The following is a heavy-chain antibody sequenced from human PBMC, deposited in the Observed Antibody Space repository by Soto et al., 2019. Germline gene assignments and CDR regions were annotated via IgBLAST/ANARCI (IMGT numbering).Heavy chain of an antibody. CDR3: ARVVATNYYYYYMDV. J-gene: IGHJ6*03. CDR2: ISSNGGST. V-gene: IGHV3-64*01. CDR1: GFTFSSYA. Sequence: GGSLRLSCAASGFTFSSYAMHWVRQAPGKGLEYVSAISSNGGSTYYANSVKGRFTISRDNSKNTLYLQMGSLRAEDMAVYYCARVVATNYYYYYMDVWGKGTTVTVSS. D-gene: IGHD5-12*01.